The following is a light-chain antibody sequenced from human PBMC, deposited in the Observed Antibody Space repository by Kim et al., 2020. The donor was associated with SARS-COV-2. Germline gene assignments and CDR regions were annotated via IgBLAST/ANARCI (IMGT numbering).Light chain of an antibody. V-gene: IGKV3-20*01. Sequence: DIVLTQSPDSLSLSPGESATLSCRASRSVSSNYLSWHQLKPGQAPRLLIYAASSRDTGIPDRFSGRGSGTDFTLTISRLEPEDFAVYYCQQYSYSPGTFGQGTKVDIK. CDR3: QQYSYSPGT. J-gene: IGKJ1*01. CDR1: RSVSSNY. CDR2: AAS.